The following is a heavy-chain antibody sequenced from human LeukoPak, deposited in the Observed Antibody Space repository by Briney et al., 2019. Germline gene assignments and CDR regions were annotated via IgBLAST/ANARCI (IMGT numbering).Heavy chain of an antibody. D-gene: IGHD5-18*01. CDR2: ISGSGRTI. J-gene: IGHJ4*02. CDR1: GFTFSDNH. CDR3: ARVRYSYGWVFDY. V-gene: IGHV3-11*01. Sequence: GGSLRLSCAASGFTFSDNHMSWIRQAPGKGLEWVSYISGSGRTIYYADSVKGRFTISRDNAGNSLYLQMSSLRAEDTAVYYCARVRYSYGWVFDYWGQGILVTVSS.